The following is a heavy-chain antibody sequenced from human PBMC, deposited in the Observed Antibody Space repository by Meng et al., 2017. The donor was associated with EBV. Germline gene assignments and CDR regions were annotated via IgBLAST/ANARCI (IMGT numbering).Heavy chain of an antibody. D-gene: IGHD2-15*01. CDR2: MNPNSGNT. J-gene: IGHJ5*02. V-gene: IGHV1-8*01. CDR1: GYTFTSYD. CDR3: ARGRGVYCSGGSCYPGWFDP. Sequence: VQVVRSGAGVTKPGASVKGSCKASGYTFTSYDINWVRQATGQGLEWMGWMNPNSGNTGYAQKFQGRVTMTRNTSISTAYMELSSLRSEDTAVYYCARGRGVYCSGGSCYPGWFDPWGQGTLVTVSS.